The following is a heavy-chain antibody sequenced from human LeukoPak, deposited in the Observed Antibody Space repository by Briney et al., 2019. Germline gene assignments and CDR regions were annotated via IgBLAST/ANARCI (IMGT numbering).Heavy chain of an antibody. J-gene: IGHJ5*02. Sequence: ASVKVSCKASGGTFSSYAISWVRQAPGQGLEWMGGIIPIFGTANYAQKFQGRVTITADESTSTAYMELSSLRSEDTAVYYCARDSVVVVAATPGWFDPWGQGTLATVSS. V-gene: IGHV1-69*13. CDR1: GGTFSSYA. D-gene: IGHD2-15*01. CDR2: IIPIFGTA. CDR3: ARDSVVVVAATPGWFDP.